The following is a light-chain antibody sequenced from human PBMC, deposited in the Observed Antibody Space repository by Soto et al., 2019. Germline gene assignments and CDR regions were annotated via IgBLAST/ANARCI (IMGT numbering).Light chain of an antibody. CDR1: QGLSSD. CDR3: QQLNSYPIT. Sequence: DIQLTQSPSFLSASVGDRVTITCRASQGLSSDLAWYQQKPGKAPKLLIYAASTLQSGVPSRFSGSGSGKEFTLTISSLQPGDFATYYCQQLNSYPITFGQGTRLEIK. V-gene: IGKV1-9*01. CDR2: AAS. J-gene: IGKJ5*01.